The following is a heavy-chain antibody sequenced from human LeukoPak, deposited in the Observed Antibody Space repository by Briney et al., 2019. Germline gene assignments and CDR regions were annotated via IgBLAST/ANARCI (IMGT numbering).Heavy chain of an antibody. CDR3: AKPRYMATIKGPFDY. CDR1: GFTFSSYA. D-gene: IGHD5-24*01. J-gene: IGHJ4*02. Sequence: PGGSLRLSCAASGFTFSSYAMSWVRQAPGKGLEWVSAISGSGGSTYYADSVKGRFTISRDNSKNTLYLQMNSLRAEDTAVYYCAKPRYMATIKGPFDYWGQGTLVTVSS. V-gene: IGHV3-23*01. CDR2: ISGSGGST.